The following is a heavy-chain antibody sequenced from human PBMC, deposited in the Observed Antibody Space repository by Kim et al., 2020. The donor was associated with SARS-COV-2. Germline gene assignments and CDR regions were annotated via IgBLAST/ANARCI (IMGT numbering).Heavy chain of an antibody. D-gene: IGHD5-18*01. Sequence: GESLKISCKGSGYSFTSYWISWVRQMPGKGLEWMGRIDPSDSYTNYSPSFQGHVTISADKSISTAYLQWSSLKASDTAMYYCARLSVDTAMVTVDPDYWGQGTLVTVSS. J-gene: IGHJ4*02. V-gene: IGHV5-10-1*01. CDR2: IDPSDSYT. CDR3: ARLSVDTAMVTVDPDY. CDR1: GYSFTSYW.